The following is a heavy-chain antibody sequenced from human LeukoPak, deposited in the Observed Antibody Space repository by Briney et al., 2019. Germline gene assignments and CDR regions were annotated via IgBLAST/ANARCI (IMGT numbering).Heavy chain of an antibody. J-gene: IGHJ4*02. D-gene: IGHD2-21*02. Sequence: ASVKVSCKASGYPFDNFGLTWVRQAPGQGLEWMGWISAYNGNTHYAQKFRGRLTTTTDTSTTTAYLELRSLKSDDTAVYYCARDRFGGDLTGESLYWGQGTLVTVSS. CDR1: GYPFDNFG. CDR2: ISAYNGNT. V-gene: IGHV1-18*01. CDR3: ARDRFGGDLTGESLY.